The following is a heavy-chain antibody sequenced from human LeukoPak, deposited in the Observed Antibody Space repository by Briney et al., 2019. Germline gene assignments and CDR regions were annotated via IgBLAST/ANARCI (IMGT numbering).Heavy chain of an antibody. V-gene: IGHV3-23*01. J-gene: IGHJ4*02. CDR2: ISGSGGST. D-gene: IGHD2-15*01. CDR1: GFTFSSYA. Sequence: PGGSLRLSCAASGFTFSSYAMSWVRQAPGKGLEWVSAISGSGGSTYYADSVKGRFTISRDNSKNTPYLQMNSLRAEDTAVYYCARDSLGYCSGGSCYAGLDYWGQGTLVTVSS. CDR3: ARDSLGYCSGGSCYAGLDY.